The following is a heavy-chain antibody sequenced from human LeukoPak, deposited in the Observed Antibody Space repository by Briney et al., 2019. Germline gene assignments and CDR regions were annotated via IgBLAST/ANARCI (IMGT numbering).Heavy chain of an antibody. CDR3: ARGKYSSGWFDY. D-gene: IGHD6-19*01. Sequence: PGGSLRLSCAASGFTFSSYSMSWVRQAPGKGRRWVSSITTSSTYISYADSVKGRFTISRDNAKNSLYLQMNSLRAEDTAVYYCARGKYSSGWFDYWGQGTTVTVSS. CDR1: GFTFSSYS. J-gene: IGHJ4*03. CDR2: ITTSSTYI. V-gene: IGHV3-21*01.